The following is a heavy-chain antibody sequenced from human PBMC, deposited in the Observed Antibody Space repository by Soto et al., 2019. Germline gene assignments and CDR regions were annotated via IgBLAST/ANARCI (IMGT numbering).Heavy chain of an antibody. CDR3: ARGGDGCNSVRNDY. Sequence: QVQLQQWGAGLLKPSETLSLTCAVYGGSFSGYYWCWIRQPPGKGLEWIGEINHSGSTNYNPSLKSRVTISVDTSKNQFSLKLSSVTAADTAVYYCARGGDGCNSVRNDYWGQGTLVTVSS. J-gene: IGHJ4*02. V-gene: IGHV4-34*01. CDR2: INHSGST. D-gene: IGHD4-4*01. CDR1: GGSFSGYY.